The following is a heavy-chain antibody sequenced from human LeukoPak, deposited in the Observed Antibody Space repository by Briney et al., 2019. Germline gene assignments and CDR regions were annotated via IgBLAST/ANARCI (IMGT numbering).Heavy chain of an antibody. CDR1: GFNFANHA. CDR3: VREDTPATANY. V-gene: IGHV3-23*01. J-gene: IGHJ4*02. CDR2: ISGGGDIT. D-gene: IGHD2-21*02. Sequence: GGSLRLSCAASGFNFANHAMSWVRQTAGKGLEWVSAISGGGDITYYADSVKGRFTISRDNSKDTLFPQMHSLRPGDTAVYYCVREDTPATANYWGQGTLVTISS.